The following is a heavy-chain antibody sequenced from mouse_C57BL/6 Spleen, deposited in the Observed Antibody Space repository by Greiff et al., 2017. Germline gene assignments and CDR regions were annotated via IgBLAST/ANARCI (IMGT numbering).Heavy chain of an antibody. V-gene: IGHV1-20*01. J-gene: IGHJ2*01. D-gene: IGHD2-1*01. CDR1: GYSFTGYF. CDR3: ARYGNYDYFDY. Sequence: EVQLQQSGPELVKPGDSVKISCKASGYSFTGYFMNWVMQSHGKSLEWIGRINPYNGDTFYNQKFKGKATLTVDKSSSTAHMELRSLTSEDSAVYYCARYGNYDYFDYWGQGTTLTVSS. CDR2: INPYNGDT.